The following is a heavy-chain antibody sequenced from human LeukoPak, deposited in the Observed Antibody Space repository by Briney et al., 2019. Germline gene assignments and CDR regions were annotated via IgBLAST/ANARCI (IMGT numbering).Heavy chain of an antibody. CDR2: ISAYNGNT. CDR3: ASLYWGDNWFDP. CDR1: GYTFTSYG. V-gene: IGHV1-18*01. Sequence: ASVKVSCKASGYTFTSYGISWVRQAPGQGLEWMGWISAYNGNTNYAQKLQGRVTMTTDTSTSTAYMELRSLRSDDTAVYYCASLYWGDNWFDPWGQGTLVTVSS. J-gene: IGHJ5*02. D-gene: IGHD2-15*01.